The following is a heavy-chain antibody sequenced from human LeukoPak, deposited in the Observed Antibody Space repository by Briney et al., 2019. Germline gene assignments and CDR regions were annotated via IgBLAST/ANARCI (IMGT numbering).Heavy chain of an antibody. CDR1: GYSISSGYY. V-gene: IGHV4-38-2*02. Sequence: PSETLSLTCTVSGYSISSGYYWGWIRQPPGKGLEWIGSIYHSGSTYYNPSLKSRVTISVDTSKNQFSLKLSSVTAADTAVYYXXXXXXXXXXGGLVRRYYFDYWGQGTLVTVSS. J-gene: IGHJ4*02. CDR2: IYHSGST. D-gene: IGHD3-10*01. CDR3: XXXXXXXXXGGLVRRYYFDY.